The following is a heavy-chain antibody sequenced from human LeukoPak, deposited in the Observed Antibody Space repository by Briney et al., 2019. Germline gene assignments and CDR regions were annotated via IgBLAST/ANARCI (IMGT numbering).Heavy chain of an antibody. CDR3: ARAYYYDSSGYYFDY. CDR1: GYTFTNYY. D-gene: IGHD3-22*01. V-gene: IGHV1-69*13. J-gene: IGHJ4*02. CDR2: IIPIFGTA. Sequence: SVKVSCKASGYTFTNYYMHWVRQAPGQGLEWMGGIIPIFGTANYAQKFQGRVTITADESTSTAYMELSSLRSEDTAVYYCARAYYYDSSGYYFDYWGQGTLVTVSS.